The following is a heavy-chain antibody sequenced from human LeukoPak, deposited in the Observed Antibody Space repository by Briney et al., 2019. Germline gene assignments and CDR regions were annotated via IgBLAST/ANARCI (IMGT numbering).Heavy chain of an antibody. V-gene: IGHV3-20*04. Sequence: RSGGSLRLPCAASGFTFDDYGMSWVRQAPGKGLEWVSGINWNGGSTGYADSVKGRFTISRDNAKNSLYLQMNSLRAEDTALYYCARVHTSGSYLDDAFDIWGQGTMVTVSS. CDR2: INWNGGST. CDR3: ARVHTSGSYLDDAFDI. D-gene: IGHD1-26*01. J-gene: IGHJ3*02. CDR1: GFTFDDYG.